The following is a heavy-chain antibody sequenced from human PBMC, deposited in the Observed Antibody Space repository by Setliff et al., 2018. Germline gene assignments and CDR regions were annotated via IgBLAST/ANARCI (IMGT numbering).Heavy chain of an antibody. V-gene: IGHV3-23*01. CDR3: ARDNTLFGVVITGSWFDP. D-gene: IGHD3-3*01. J-gene: IGHJ5*02. CDR2: IDVGSGIST. CDR1: TFTFSNYA. Sequence: GSLRLSCVASTFTFSNYAVTWVRQAPGKGLEWVSSIDVGSGISTYYADSVQGRFTISRDNAENSLYLQMNSLRVEDTAVYYCARDNTLFGVVITGSWFDPWGQGTLVTVSS.